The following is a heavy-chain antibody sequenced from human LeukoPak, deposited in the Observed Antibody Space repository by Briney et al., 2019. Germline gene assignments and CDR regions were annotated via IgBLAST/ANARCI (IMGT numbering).Heavy chain of an antibody. J-gene: IGHJ4*02. V-gene: IGHV3-23*01. CDR1: GFTFSSYA. D-gene: IGHD3-22*01. CDR2: ISGSGGST. CDR3: AKQDSSGYYYALFDY. Sequence: GGSLRLSCAASGFTFSSYAMSWVRQAPGKGLEWVSDISGSGGSTYYADSVKGRFTISRDNSKNALYLQMNSLRAEDTAVYYCAKQDSSGYYYALFDYWGQGTLVTVSS.